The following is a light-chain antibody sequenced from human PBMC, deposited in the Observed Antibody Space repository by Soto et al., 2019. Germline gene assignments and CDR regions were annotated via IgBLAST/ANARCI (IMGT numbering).Light chain of an antibody. Sequence: NDMTLKQRYVVAYGKDGDLISRQASQGMSRSLAWYQQKPGKAPKLLIYSASSLQSGVPSRFSGSGFGTDFTLTISSRQPEDFATYYCQQADTFPVSFGQGTRLEIK. CDR3: QQADTFPVS. CDR2: SAS. CDR1: QGMSRS. V-gene: IGKV1D-12*01. J-gene: IGKJ5*01.